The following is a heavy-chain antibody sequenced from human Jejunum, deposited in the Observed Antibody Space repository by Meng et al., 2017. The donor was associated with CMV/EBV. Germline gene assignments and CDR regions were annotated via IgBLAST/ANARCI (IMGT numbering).Heavy chain of an antibody. Sequence: LTTRAMHWIRKAPGKGLEWVSMISYDGSETFYADFVKGRFTISRDNFKSTVYLQMNSLRSEDTSMFYCARGADDHNNYYYGVDIWGQGTTVTVSS. V-gene: IGHV3-30-3*01. CDR1: LTTRA. D-gene: IGHD5-24*01. CDR3: ARGADDHNNYYYGVDI. CDR2: ISYDGSET. J-gene: IGHJ6*02.